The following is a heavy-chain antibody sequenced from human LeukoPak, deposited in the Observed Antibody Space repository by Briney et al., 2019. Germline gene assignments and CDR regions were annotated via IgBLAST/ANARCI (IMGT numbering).Heavy chain of an antibody. Sequence: GGSLRLSCAASGFTVSSNYMSWVRQAPGKGLEWVSLIYSGGSTSYADSVRGRFTISRDNSKNTLYLQMNSLRADDTAVYYCASPSPGGGAAGLFDYWGRGTLVTVSS. V-gene: IGHV3-53*05. CDR3: ASPSPGGGAAGLFDY. CDR1: GFTVSSNY. D-gene: IGHD6-13*01. J-gene: IGHJ4*02. CDR2: IYSGGST.